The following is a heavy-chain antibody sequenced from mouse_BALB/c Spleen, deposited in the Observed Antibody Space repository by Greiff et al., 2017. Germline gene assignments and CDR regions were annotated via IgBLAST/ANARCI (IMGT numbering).Heavy chain of an antibody. CDR1: GYAFSSYW. D-gene: IGHD2-1*01. CDR2: IYPGDGDT. CDR3: AREEIYYGNFDY. Sequence: QVQLQQSGAELVRPGSSVKISCKASGYAFSSYWMNWVKQRPGQGLEWIGQIYPGDGDTNYNGKFKGKATLTADKSSSTAYMQLSSLTSEDSAVYFCAREEIYYGNFDYWGQGTTLTVSS. V-gene: IGHV1-80*01. J-gene: IGHJ2*01.